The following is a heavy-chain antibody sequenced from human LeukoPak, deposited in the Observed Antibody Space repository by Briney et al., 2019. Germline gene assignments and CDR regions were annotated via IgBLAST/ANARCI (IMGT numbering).Heavy chain of an antibody. CDR3: VRDRGYSTFDY. V-gene: IGHV3-7*01. Sequence: GGSLRLSCAGSGFPFTNYWMAWVRQAPGKGLEWVANMKEDGGEINYVDSVKGRFTISRDNAKNSLDLQMNSLRVDDAAVYYCVRDRGYSTFDYWGQGTLVIVSS. CDR2: MKEDGGEI. J-gene: IGHJ4*02. CDR1: GFPFTNYW. D-gene: IGHD4-23*01.